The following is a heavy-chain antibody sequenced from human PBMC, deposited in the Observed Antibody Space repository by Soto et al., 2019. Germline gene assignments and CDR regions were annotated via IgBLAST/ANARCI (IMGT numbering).Heavy chain of an antibody. J-gene: IGHJ5*02. D-gene: IGHD3-22*01. CDR2: SKNKADSYTT. CDR1: GCNFSDHY. Sequence: PGGSLRLSCAASGCNFSDHYMDWVRQAPGKGLEWVGRSKNKADSYTTEYAASVKGRFTISRDNAKNSLYLQMNSLRVEDTAVYYCARGADYDSSGIRLNWFDPWGQGTLVTVSS. V-gene: IGHV3-72*01. CDR3: ARGADYDSSGIRLNWFDP.